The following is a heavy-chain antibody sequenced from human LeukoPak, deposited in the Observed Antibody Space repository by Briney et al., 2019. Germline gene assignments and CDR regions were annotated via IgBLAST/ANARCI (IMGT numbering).Heavy chain of an antibody. CDR1: GFTFSNYA. J-gene: IGHJ4*02. CDR3: AKWGDYDVLTGYYVSDY. D-gene: IGHD3-9*01. Sequence: GGSLRVSCAASGFTFSNYAMSWVRQAPGKGLECVSAISGSGGNKYYADSVKGRFTISRDNSKNTVFLQMNSLRAEDTAVYYCAKWGDYDVLTGYYVSDYWGQGTLVTVSS. CDR2: ISGSGGNK. V-gene: IGHV3-23*01.